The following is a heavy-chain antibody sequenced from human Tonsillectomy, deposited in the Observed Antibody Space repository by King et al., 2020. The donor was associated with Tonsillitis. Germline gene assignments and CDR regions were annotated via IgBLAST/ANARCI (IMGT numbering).Heavy chain of an antibody. CDR1: GFTFSSYG. D-gene: IGHD6-13*01. Sequence: VQLVESGGGVVQSGRSLRLSCAASGFTFSSYGLHWVRQAPGKGLEWVAVIWYDGSNKYYADSVKGRFTISRDNSKKTLYLQMNSLRAEDTAVYYCARDGRIAAFDYWGQGTLVTVSS. CDR3: ARDGRIAAFDY. V-gene: IGHV3-33*01. J-gene: IGHJ4*02. CDR2: IWYDGSNK.